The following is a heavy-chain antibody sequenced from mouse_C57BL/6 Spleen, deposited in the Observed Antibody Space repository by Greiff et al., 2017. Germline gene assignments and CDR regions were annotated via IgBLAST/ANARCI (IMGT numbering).Heavy chain of an antibody. CDR2: IDPSDSYT. Sequence: QVQLQQPGAELVKPGASVKLSCKASGYTFTSYWMQWVKQRPGQGLEWIGEIDPSDSYTNYNQKFKGKATLTVDTSSSTAYMPLSSLTSEDSAVYYCARRPHGSGYYFDYWGQGTTLTVAS. D-gene: IGHD3-2*02. J-gene: IGHJ2*01. CDR1: GYTFTSYW. CDR3: ARRPHGSGYYFDY. V-gene: IGHV1-50*01.